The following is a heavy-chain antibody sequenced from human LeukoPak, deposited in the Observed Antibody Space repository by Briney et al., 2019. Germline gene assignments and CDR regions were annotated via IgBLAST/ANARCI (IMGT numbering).Heavy chain of an antibody. J-gene: IGHJ4*02. V-gene: IGHV3-21*01. CDR2: ISSSSSYI. CDR3: ATRYYYDSETEAHFDY. D-gene: IGHD3-22*01. Sequence: GGSLRLSCAASGFTFSSYWMHWVRQAPGKGLEWVSSISSSSSYIYYADSVKGRFTISRDNAKNSLYLQMNGLRAEDTAVYYCATRYYYDSETEAHFDYWGQGTLVTVSS. CDR1: GFTFSSYW.